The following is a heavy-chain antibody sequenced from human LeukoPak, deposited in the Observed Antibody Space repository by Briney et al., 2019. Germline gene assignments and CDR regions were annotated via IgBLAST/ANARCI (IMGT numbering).Heavy chain of an antibody. Sequence: GGSLRLSCAASGFTFSSYGMSWVRQAPGKGLEWVSAISGSGGSTYYADSVKGRFTISRDNAKNSLYLQMNSLRAEDTAVYYCARDLNDSSGYYTLLYYWGQGTLVTVSS. D-gene: IGHD3-22*01. CDR2: ISGSGGST. J-gene: IGHJ4*02. CDR3: ARDLNDSSGYYTLLYY. CDR1: GFTFSSYG. V-gene: IGHV3-23*01.